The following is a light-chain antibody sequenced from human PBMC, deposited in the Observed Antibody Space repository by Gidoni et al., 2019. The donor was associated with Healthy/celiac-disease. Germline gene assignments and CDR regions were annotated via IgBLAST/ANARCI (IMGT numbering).Light chain of an antibody. Sequence: QSALTQPPSASGSPGQSVTISCTGTSSDVGGYNYVSWYQHHPGKSPKLMIYEVSKRPSGVPDRFSGSKSGNTASLTVSGLQAEDEADYYCSSYAGSNLYVFGTGTKVTVL. V-gene: IGLV2-8*01. J-gene: IGLJ1*01. CDR2: EVS. CDR1: SSDVGGYNY. CDR3: SSYAGSNLYV.